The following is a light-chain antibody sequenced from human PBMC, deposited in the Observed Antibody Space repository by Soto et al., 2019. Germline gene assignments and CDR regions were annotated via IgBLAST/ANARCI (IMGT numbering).Light chain of an antibody. J-gene: IGKJ1*01. CDR1: QNIRTY. V-gene: IGKV1-39*01. CDR2: SAS. CDR3: QQYGSSGT. Sequence: DIQMTQSPYSLSASLGDSVTITCRASQNIRTYLNWYQQKPGRAPKLLIHSASALPSGVPSRFSGSGSGTDFTLTICRLEPEDFAVYYCQQYGSSGTFGQGTKVEIK.